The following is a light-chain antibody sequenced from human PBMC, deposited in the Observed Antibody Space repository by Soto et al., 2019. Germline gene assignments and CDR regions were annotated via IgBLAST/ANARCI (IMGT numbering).Light chain of an antibody. CDR2: AAS. Sequence: DIQMTQSPSSLSASVGDRVTVTCRAGQSISRYLNWYQQRPGKAPKLLIYAASTLQSGVPSRFSGSGSGTDFTLTISSLQPDDIATYFCQKYNSAPLAFGGGTKVDIK. CDR3: QKYNSAPLA. J-gene: IGKJ4*01. V-gene: IGKV1-27*01. CDR1: QSISRY.